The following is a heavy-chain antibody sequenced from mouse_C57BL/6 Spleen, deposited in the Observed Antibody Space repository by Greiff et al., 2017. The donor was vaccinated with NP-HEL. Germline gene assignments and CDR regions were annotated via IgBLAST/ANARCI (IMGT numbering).Heavy chain of an antibody. CDR2: IDPSDSET. Sequence: VQLQQPGAELVRPGSSVKLSCKASGYTFTSYWMHWVKQRPIQGLEWIGNIDPSDSETNYNQKFKDKATLTVDKSSSTAYMQLSSLTSEDAAVYYCARELTGTFAYWGQGTLVTVSA. CDR1: GYTFTSYW. CDR3: ARELTGTFAY. D-gene: IGHD4-1*01. V-gene: IGHV1-52*01. J-gene: IGHJ3*01.